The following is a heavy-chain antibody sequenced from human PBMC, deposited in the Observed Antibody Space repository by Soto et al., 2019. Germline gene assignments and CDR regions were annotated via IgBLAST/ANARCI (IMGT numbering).Heavy chain of an antibody. CDR1: GFPVSSNY. J-gene: IGHJ3*01. Sequence: HPGGPLRLSRAASGFPVSSNYMSWVRQAPGKGLEWVSVIYSGGSTYYADSVKGRFTISRDNSKNTLYLQMNSLRAEDTAVYYCASILRSLIVVSSLLWGQGTMVTVSS. CDR2: IYSGGST. CDR3: ASILRSLIVVSSLL. D-gene: IGHD3-22*01. V-gene: IGHV3-66*01.